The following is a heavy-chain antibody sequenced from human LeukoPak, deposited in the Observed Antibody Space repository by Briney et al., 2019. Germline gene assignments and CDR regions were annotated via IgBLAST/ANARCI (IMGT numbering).Heavy chain of an antibody. V-gene: IGHV1-69*13. D-gene: IGHD3-9*01. Sequence: SVKVSCKASGGTFSSYAISWVRRAPGQGLEWMGGIIPIFGTANYAQKFQGRVTITADESTSTAYMELSSLRSEDTAVYYCAREMAIFSYYYYMDVWGKGTTVTISS. J-gene: IGHJ6*03. CDR2: IIPIFGTA. CDR3: AREMAIFSYYYYMDV. CDR1: GGTFSSYA.